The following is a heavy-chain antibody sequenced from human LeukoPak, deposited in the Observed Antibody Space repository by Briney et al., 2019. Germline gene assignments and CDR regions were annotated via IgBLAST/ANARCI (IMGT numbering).Heavy chain of an antibody. Sequence: PGRSLRLSCAASGFTFSSYAMSWVRQAPGKGLEWVSAISGSGGSTYYADSVKGRFTISRDNSKNTLYLQMNSLRAEDTAVYYCAKDPWGYCSSTSCSIVNYMDVWGKGTTVTVSS. CDR2: ISGSGGST. CDR1: GFTFSSYA. CDR3: AKDPWGYCSSTSCSIVNYMDV. J-gene: IGHJ6*03. V-gene: IGHV3-23*01. D-gene: IGHD2-2*01.